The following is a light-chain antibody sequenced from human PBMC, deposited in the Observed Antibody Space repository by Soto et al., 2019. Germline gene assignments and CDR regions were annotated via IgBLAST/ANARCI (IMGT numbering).Light chain of an antibody. J-gene: IGLJ1*01. V-gene: IGLV2-14*01. CDR2: EVS. Sequence: QSALTQPASASGSPGQSITISCTGTSSDVGGYNYVSWYQQHPGKAPKLMIYEVSNRPSGVSNRFSGSKSANTASLTISGLQAEDEADYFCSSYTSSNTRYVFGTGTKLTVL. CDR3: SSYTSSNTRYV. CDR1: SSDVGGYNY.